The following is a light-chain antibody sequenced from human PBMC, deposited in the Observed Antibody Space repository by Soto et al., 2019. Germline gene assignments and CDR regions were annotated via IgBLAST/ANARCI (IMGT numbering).Light chain of an antibody. V-gene: IGKV1-27*01. CDR3: QKYNSVPFT. CDR1: QGITNY. CDR2: AAS. Sequence: DIQMTQSPSSLSASVGDRATITCRANQGITNYLAWYQQRPGKVPKLLISAASTLQSGVPSRFSGSGSGTDFTLTISSLQPEDVATYYCQKYNSVPFTFGPGTKVDIK. J-gene: IGKJ3*01.